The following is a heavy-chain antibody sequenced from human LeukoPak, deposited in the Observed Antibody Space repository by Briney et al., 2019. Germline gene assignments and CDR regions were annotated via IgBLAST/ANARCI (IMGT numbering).Heavy chain of an antibody. CDR3: ARGGGLDV. J-gene: IGHJ6*02. V-gene: IGHV3-7*03. D-gene: IGHD3-16*01. CDR2: INHNGNVN. Sequence: GGSLRLSCAASGFTFSSFAMNWARQAPGKGLEWVASINHNGNVNYYVDSVKGRFTISRDNAKNSLYLQMSNLRAEDTAVYFCARGGGLDVWGQGATVTVSS. CDR1: GFTFSSFA.